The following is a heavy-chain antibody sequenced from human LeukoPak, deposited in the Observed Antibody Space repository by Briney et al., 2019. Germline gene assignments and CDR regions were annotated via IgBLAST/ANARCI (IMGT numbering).Heavy chain of an antibody. CDR2: IYSGGAT. CDR1: GFIVNDDY. J-gene: IGHJ4*02. Sequence: PGGSLRLSCAASGFIVNDDYISGVRQTPGMGLEWVSVIYSGGATFYADSVKGRFTISRDNSKNTVHLQMNSLRAEDTAVYYCASGGKYCTGGACYGDWGQGTLVTVSS. D-gene: IGHD2-8*02. V-gene: IGHV3-53*01. CDR3: ASGGKYCTGGACYGD.